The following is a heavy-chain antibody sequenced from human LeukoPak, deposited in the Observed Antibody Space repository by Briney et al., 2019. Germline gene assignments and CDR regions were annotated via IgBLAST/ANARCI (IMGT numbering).Heavy chain of an antibody. V-gene: IGHV5-51*01. J-gene: IGHJ4*02. D-gene: IGHD3-10*01. CDR2: IYPGDSDT. CDR3: ARTIKEGYGSGIVDY. CDR1: GYSFTSYW. Sequence: GESLKISCKGSGYSFTSYWIGWVRQMPGKGLEWMGIIYPGDSDTRYSPSFQGQVTISADKSISTAYLQWSSLKASDTAMYYCARTIKEGYGSGIVDYWGQGTLVTVSS.